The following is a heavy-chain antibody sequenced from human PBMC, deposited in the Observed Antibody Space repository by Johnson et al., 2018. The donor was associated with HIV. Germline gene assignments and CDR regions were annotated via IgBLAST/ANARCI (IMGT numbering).Heavy chain of an antibody. CDR2: IHWNGGST. Sequence: VQLVESGGGVVQPGRSLRLSCAASGFTFDDYGMSWVRQAPGKGLEWVSGIHWNGGSTGYADSVMGRFTISRDKAKNSLYLQMNSLRDDDTALYYCARDKLNWGIGASDIWGQGTMVTVSS. D-gene: IGHD3-16*01. J-gene: IGHJ3*02. CDR3: ARDKLNWGIGASDI. V-gene: IGHV3-20*04. CDR1: GFTFDDYG.